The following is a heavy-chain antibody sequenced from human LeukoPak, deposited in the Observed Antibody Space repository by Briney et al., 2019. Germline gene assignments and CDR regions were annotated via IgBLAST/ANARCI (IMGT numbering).Heavy chain of an antibody. Sequence: GGSLRLSCVASGFTFSSYSMSWVRQAPGKGLEWVSYISDSSSTIEYADSVKGRFTISRDNADNSLYLQMNSLRAEDTGVYYCARAGSFDYWGQGTLVTVSS. CDR2: ISDSSSTI. CDR3: ARAGSFDY. D-gene: IGHD3-10*01. CDR1: GFTFSSYS. J-gene: IGHJ4*02. V-gene: IGHV3-48*01.